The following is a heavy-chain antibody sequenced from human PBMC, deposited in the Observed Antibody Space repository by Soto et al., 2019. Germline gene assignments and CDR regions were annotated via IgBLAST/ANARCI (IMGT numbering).Heavy chain of an antibody. Sequence: GASVKVSCKASGYTFTSYGISWVRQAPGQGLEWMGWISAYNGNTNYAQKLQGRVTMTTDTSTSTAYMELRSLRSDDTAVYYCARDGATIFGVVIDDYWGQGTLVTVSS. CDR3: ARDGATIFGVVIDDY. D-gene: IGHD3-3*01. V-gene: IGHV1-18*01. CDR2: ISAYNGNT. CDR1: GYTFTSYG. J-gene: IGHJ4*02.